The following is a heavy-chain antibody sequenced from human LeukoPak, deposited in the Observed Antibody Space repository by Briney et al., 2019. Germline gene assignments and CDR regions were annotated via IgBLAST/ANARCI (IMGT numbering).Heavy chain of an antibody. CDR1: GLTFSTFG. V-gene: IGHV3-23*01. CDR2: ISPRGGGT. D-gene: IGHD3-9*01. CDR3: AQDLDWGAFDY. J-gene: IGHJ4*02. Sequence: SGGTLRLSCAASGLTFSTFGMNWVRQAPGKGLEWLSGISPRGGGTYYADSVKGRFAISRDDSKNTLSLQMNSLRVEDTAIYYCAQDLDWGAFDYWGQGTLVTVSS.